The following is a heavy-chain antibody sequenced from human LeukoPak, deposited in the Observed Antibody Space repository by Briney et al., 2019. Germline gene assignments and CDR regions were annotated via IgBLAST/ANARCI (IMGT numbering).Heavy chain of an antibody. CDR3: ARGGSVGATKVYYYYGMDV. CDR1: GFTFSSYA. D-gene: IGHD1-26*01. V-gene: IGHV3-30-3*01. CDR2: ISYDGSNK. J-gene: IGHJ6*02. Sequence: SGGSLRLSCAASGFTFSSYAMHWVRQAPAKGLEWVAVISYDGSNKYYADSVKGRFTISRDNSKNTLYLQMNSLRAEDTAVYYCARGGSVGATKVYYYYGMDVWGQGTTVTVSS.